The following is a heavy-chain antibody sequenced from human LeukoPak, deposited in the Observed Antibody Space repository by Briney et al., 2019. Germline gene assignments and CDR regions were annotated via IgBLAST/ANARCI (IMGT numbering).Heavy chain of an antibody. V-gene: IGHV3-7*03. Sequence: GGSLRLSCAASGFTFSNYWMNWVRQVPGKGLEWVATIRQDGGERYYVDSVEGRFTISRDNGKTSVYLQMNSLRADDTAVYYSARSRAAVVMGELIPSFYYGMDVWGQGTTVTVSS. CDR3: ARSRAAVVMGELIPSFYYGMDV. CDR2: IRQDGGER. CDR1: GFTFSNYW. D-gene: IGHD3-16*01. J-gene: IGHJ6*02.